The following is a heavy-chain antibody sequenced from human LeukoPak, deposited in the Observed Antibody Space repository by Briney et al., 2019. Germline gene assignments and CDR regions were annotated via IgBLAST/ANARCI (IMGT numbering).Heavy chain of an antibody. V-gene: IGHV3-33*01. J-gene: IGHJ4*02. D-gene: IGHD2-2*02. CDR1: GFTFSNYG. CDR2: IWYDGGNK. CDR3: ARVRGDCSSTSCYSDY. Sequence: GGSLRLSCAASGFTFSNYGMHWVRQAPGKGLEWVAIIWYDGGNKYYADSVKGRFTVSRDNSKNTVYLQMDSLRAEDTAVYYCARVRGDCSSTSCYSDYWGQGTLVTVSS.